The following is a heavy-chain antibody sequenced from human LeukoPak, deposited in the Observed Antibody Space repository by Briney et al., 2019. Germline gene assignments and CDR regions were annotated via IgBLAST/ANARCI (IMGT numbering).Heavy chain of an antibody. CDR3: AKDKGFGTGTLDY. V-gene: IGHV3-30*02. D-gene: IGHD1-1*01. CDR1: GFTFSSYG. CDR2: IRYDGGNK. Sequence: GGSLRLSCAASGFTFSSYGMHWVRQAPGKGLEWVAFIRYDGGNKYYADSVKGRFTISRDNSKNTLYLQMNSLRAEDTAVYYCAKDKGFGTGTLDYWGQGTLVTVSS. J-gene: IGHJ4*02.